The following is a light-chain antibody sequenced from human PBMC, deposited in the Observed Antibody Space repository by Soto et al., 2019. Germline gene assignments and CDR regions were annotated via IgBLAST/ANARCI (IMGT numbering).Light chain of an antibody. J-gene: IGKJ4*01. CDR1: QALSNY. V-gene: IGKV1-9*01. Sequence: DIQMTQSPSVLSASVGDTVTITCRASQALSNYLAWYQQKPGKAPDLLIYSASTLQSGVPSRFSGSGSETEFSLTIRALQPEDFATYYCQQLRRYPLTFGGGNKGDIK. CDR2: SAS. CDR3: QQLRRYPLT.